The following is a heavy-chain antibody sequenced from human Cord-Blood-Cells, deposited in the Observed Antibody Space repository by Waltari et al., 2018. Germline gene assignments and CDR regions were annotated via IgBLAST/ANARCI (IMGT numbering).Heavy chain of an antibody. CDR1: GYTFTGYY. Sequence: QVQLVQSGAEVKKPGASVKVSCKASGYTFTGYYMHWVRQTPGQRLEWKGWINPNSGGTNYAQKFQGRVTMTRDTSISTAYMELSRLRSDDTAVYYCARDVSSEYYYDSSGYYYGYWGQGTLVTVSS. CDR3: ARDVSSEYYYDSSGYYYGY. V-gene: IGHV1-2*02. D-gene: IGHD3-22*01. J-gene: IGHJ4*02. CDR2: INPNSGGT.